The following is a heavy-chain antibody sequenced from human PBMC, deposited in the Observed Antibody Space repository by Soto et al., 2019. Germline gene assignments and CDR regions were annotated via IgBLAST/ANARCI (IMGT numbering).Heavy chain of an antibody. J-gene: IGHJ6*02. D-gene: IGHD2-15*01. CDR2: IIPIFGTA. CDR3: ARESILVVVAATYYYYYGMDV. Sequence: SVKVSCKASGGTFSSYAISWVRQAPGQGLEWMGGIIPIFGTANYAQKFQGRVTITADESTSTAYMELSSLRSEDTAVYYCARESILVVVAATYYYYYGMDVWGQGTKVTVSS. CDR1: GGTFSSYA. V-gene: IGHV1-69*13.